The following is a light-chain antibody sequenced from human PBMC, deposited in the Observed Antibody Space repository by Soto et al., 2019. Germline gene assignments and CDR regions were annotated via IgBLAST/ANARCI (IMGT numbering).Light chain of an antibody. V-gene: IGKV3-11*01. CDR3: QQRSNWST. Sequence: EIVWTQSPATLSLSPGERATLSCRASQSVSSYLAWYQQKPGQAPRLLIYDASNRATGIPARFSGSGSGTDFTLTISSLEPEDFAVYYCQQRSNWSTFGQGTRREIK. CDR2: DAS. J-gene: IGKJ5*01. CDR1: QSVSSY.